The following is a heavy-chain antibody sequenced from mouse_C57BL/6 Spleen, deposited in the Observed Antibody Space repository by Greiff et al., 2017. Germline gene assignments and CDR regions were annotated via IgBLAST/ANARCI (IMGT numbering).Heavy chain of an antibody. V-gene: IGHV1-72*01. J-gene: IGHJ2*01. CDR3: RIYYYGSSHYFDY. Sequence: VQLQQPGAELVKPGASVKLSFKASGYTFTSYWMHWVKQRPGRGLEWIGRIDPNSGGTKYNEKFKSKATLTVDKPSSTAYMQLSSLTSEDSAVYYCRIYYYGSSHYFDYWGQGTTLTVSS. CDR2: IDPNSGGT. D-gene: IGHD1-1*01. CDR1: GYTFTSYW.